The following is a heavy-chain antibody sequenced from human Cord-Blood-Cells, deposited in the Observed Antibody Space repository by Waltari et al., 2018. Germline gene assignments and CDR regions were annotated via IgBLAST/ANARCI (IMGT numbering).Heavy chain of an antibody. CDR2: FDPEDGET. V-gene: IGHV1-24*01. Sequence: HVQLSHSGDEVRKPVASVKVSCKVSGSTLTELSMTCVQQAPGKGLEWMGGFDPEDGETIYAQKFQGRVTMTEATSTDTAYMELSSLRSEDTAVYYCATFFPPNSGYLDYWGQGTLVTVSS. CDR1: GSTLTELS. J-gene: IGHJ4*02. D-gene: IGHD1-26*01. CDR3: ATFFPPNSGYLDY.